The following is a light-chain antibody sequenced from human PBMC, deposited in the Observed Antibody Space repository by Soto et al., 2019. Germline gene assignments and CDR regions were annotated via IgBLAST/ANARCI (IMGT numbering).Light chain of an antibody. Sequence: EIVLTQSPGTLSLSPGERTTLSCRASQSVTSSFLAWYQQKPGQAPRLLIYGASSRATGIPDRFSGSGSGTDFILTNSRLEPEDSAAYYCQQYGRSPVTFGQGTKVEIK. CDR1: QSVTSSF. V-gene: IGKV3-20*01. CDR3: QQYGRSPVT. J-gene: IGKJ1*01. CDR2: GAS.